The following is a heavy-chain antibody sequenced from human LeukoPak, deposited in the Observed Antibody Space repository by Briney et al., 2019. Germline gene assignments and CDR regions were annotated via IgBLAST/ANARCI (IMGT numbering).Heavy chain of an antibody. CDR1: GGXISSYQ. V-gene: IGHV4-59*08. J-gene: IGHJ5*02. Sequence: SETLSLTCTVSGGXISSYQCSWIRQPPGKGLEWIGYIYYTGSTNYHPSLKSRITISLDTSKNQFSLKLSSVTAADTAVYYCARRTTVTPNWFDPWGQGTLVTVSS. D-gene: IGHD4-17*01. CDR3: ARRTTVTPNWFDP. CDR2: IYYTGST.